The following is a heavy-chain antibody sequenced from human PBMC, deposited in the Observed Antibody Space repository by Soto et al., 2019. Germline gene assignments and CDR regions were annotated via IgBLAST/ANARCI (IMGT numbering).Heavy chain of an antibody. CDR1: GGSISSYY. J-gene: IGHJ4*02. Sequence: SETLSLTCTVSGGSISSYYWSWIRQPPGKGLEWIGYINHSGSTNYNPSLKSRVTISVDTSKNQFSLKLSSVTAADTAVYYCARGAVAATSHFDYWGQGTLVTVSS. CDR3: ARGAVAATSHFDY. V-gene: IGHV4-59*12. CDR2: INHSGST. D-gene: IGHD6-19*01.